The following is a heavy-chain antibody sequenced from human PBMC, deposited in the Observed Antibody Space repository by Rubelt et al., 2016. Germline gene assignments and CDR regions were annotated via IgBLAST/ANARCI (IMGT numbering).Heavy chain of an antibody. J-gene: IGHJ4*02. Sequence: QVQLVQSGSELKKPGASVKVSCKASGDTFTSYAMNWVRQAPGQGLEWMGWINTNTGNPTYAQGFTGRFVFSLDTSVSTAYLQISSLKAEDTAGYYCASTNLRYCSGGSCFDYWGQGTLVTVSS. D-gene: IGHD2-15*01. CDR2: INTNTGNP. CDR1: GDTFTSYA. V-gene: IGHV7-4-1*02. CDR3: ASTNLRYCSGGSCFDY.